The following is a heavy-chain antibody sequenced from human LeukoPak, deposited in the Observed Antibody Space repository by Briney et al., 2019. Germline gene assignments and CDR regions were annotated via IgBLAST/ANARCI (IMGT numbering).Heavy chain of an antibody. CDR1: GFTFSSYS. Sequence: PGGSLRLSCAASGFTFSSYSMNWVRKAPGKGLEWVSSISSSSSYIYYADSVEGRFTISRDNAKNSLYLQMNSLRAEDTAVYYCARDLGQSHFDYWGQGTLVTVSS. D-gene: IGHD3-16*01. CDR2: ISSSSSYI. CDR3: ARDLGQSHFDY. V-gene: IGHV3-21*01. J-gene: IGHJ4*02.